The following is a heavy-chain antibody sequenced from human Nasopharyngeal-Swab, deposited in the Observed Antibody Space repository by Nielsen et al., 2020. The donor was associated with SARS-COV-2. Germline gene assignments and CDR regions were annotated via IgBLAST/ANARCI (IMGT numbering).Heavy chain of an antibody. Sequence: ASVKVSCMASRYTLTSYGISWVGQAPGQGLEWMGWISAYNGNTNYAQKLQGRVTMTTDTSTSKAYMELRSLRSDDTAVYYCAREHYYDSSGFYPWGQGTLVTVSS. CDR2: ISAYNGNT. D-gene: IGHD3-22*01. CDR3: AREHYYDSSGFYP. V-gene: IGHV1-18*01. CDR1: RYTLTSYG. J-gene: IGHJ5*02.